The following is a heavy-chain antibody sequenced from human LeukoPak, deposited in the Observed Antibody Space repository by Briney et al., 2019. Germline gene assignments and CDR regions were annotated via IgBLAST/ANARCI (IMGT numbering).Heavy chain of an antibody. J-gene: IGHJ3*02. CDR3: LRVGIAAAAAYDPPPHAFDN. CDR1: GYTFTSYG. Sequence: GASVKVSCKASGYTFTSYGISWVRQAPGQGREWMGWISAYNGNTNYAQKLQGRVTMTTDTSTSTAYMELRSLRSDDTAGYYCLRVGIAAAAAYDPPPHAFDNWGQGTMVTVSS. V-gene: IGHV1-18*01. CDR2: ISAYNGNT. D-gene: IGHD6-25*01.